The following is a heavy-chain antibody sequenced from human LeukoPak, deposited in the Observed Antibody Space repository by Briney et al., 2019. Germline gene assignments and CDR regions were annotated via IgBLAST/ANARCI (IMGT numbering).Heavy chain of an antibody. CDR3: AKAPVTSCRGAYCYPFDS. V-gene: IGHV3-23*01. CDR2: TSSSDSGT. Sequence: PGGSLRLSCAASGFSLSSYAMSWVRQAPGKGLEWVSATSSSDSGTYYADSVRGRFTISRDNSKNTLYLHMRSLRAEDAAVYYCAKAPVTSCRGAYCYPFDSWGQGTVVTVSS. CDR1: GFSLSSYA. J-gene: IGHJ4*02. D-gene: IGHD2-21*01.